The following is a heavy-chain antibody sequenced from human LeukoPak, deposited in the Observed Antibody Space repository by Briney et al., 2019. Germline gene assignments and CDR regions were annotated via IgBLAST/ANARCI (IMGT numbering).Heavy chain of an antibody. Sequence: GASVKVSCKASGYTFTGYYMHWVRQAPGQGLEWMGWINPNSGGTNYAQKFQGRVTMTRDTSNSTAYMELSRLRSDDTAVYYCARGSAVAVYYFDYWGQGTLVTVSS. CDR1: GYTFTGYY. CDR3: ARGSAVAVYYFDY. D-gene: IGHD6-19*01. J-gene: IGHJ4*02. V-gene: IGHV1-2*02. CDR2: INPNSGGT.